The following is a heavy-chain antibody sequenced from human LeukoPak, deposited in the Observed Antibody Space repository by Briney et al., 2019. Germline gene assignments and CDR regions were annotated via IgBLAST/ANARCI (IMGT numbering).Heavy chain of an antibody. CDR3: ASSARTVTTVTFDY. D-gene: IGHD4-17*01. CDR2: IIPIFGTA. V-gene: IGHV1-69*01. CDR1: GGTFSSYA. J-gene: IGHJ4*02. Sequence: SVKVSCKASGGTFSSYAISWVRQAPGQGLGWMGGIIPIFGTANCAQKFQGRVTITADESTSTAYMELSSLRSEDTAVYYCASSARTVTTVTFDYWGQGTLVTVSS.